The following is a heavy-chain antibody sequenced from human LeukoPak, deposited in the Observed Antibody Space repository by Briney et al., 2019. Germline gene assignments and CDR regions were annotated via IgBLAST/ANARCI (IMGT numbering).Heavy chain of an antibody. V-gene: IGHV4-38-2*01. Sequence: PSETLSLTCAVSGYSISSGYYWGWIRPPPGNGLEWIGSIYHSGSTYYNPSLKSRVTISVDTSKNQFSLKLSSVTAAETAVYYCARGFLEDYYGSGAGYWGQGTLVTVSS. J-gene: IGHJ4*02. CDR3: ARGFLEDYYGSGAGY. D-gene: IGHD3-10*01. CDR2: IYHSGST. CDR1: GYSISSGYY.